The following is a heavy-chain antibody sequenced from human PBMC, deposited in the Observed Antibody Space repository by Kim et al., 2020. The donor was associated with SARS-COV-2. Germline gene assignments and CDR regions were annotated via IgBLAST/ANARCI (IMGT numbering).Heavy chain of an antibody. J-gene: IGHJ4*02. V-gene: IGHV4-39*01. CDR1: GGSMSSSSYY. D-gene: IGHD6-19*01. Sequence: SETLSLTCTVFGGSMSSSSYYWGWIRQPPGKGLEWIGSIYFGGSTYYNPSLKSRVTISVDTSKNQFSLNLRSVTAADTAVFYCARGAVAGTEDYWGQGILVTVSS. CDR2: IYFGGST. CDR3: ARGAVAGTEDY.